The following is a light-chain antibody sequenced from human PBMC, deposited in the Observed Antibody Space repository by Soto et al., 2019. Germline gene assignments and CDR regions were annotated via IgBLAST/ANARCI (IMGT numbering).Light chain of an antibody. J-gene: IGKJ1*01. Sequence: ESVLTQSPRTLSLSPGERATLSCRATESISSSYLAWYQQKPGQAPRLLIYGASSRATGIPDRFSGSGSGTDFTLTISRLEPEDFAVYYCQQYGSSPPWTFGQGTKVDIK. V-gene: IGKV3-20*01. CDR3: QQYGSSPPWT. CDR1: ESISSSY. CDR2: GAS.